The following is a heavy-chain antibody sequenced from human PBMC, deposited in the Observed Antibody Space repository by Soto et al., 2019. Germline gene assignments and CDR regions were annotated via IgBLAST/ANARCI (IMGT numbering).Heavy chain of an antibody. Sequence: NPGGSLRLSXAASGFNFSNYNMNWVRQAPGKGLEWVSSISASGNYIHYADSLKGRFTISRDNAKNSLYLQMNSLRVEDTAVYYCARDMLVRYSDWSSLFDPWGQGTLVTVSS. D-gene: IGHD3-9*01. CDR2: ISASGNYI. CDR3: ARDMLVRYSDWSSLFDP. CDR1: GFNFSNYN. V-gene: IGHV3-21*01. J-gene: IGHJ5*02.